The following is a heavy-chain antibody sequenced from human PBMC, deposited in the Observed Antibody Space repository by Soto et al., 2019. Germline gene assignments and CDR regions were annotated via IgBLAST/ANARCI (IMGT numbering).Heavy chain of an antibody. CDR2: IYYSGST. D-gene: IGHD3-3*01. CDR1: GGSITSSYYY. J-gene: IGHJ6*02. Sequence: PSETMCLTCTVSGGSITSSYYYWIWIRQPPGKGLEWIGYIYYSGSTYYNPSLKSRVSISIDTSKNQFSLKLSSVTAADTAVYYCAKSITIFGVARYYYGMDVWGQGTTVTVSS. CDR3: AKSITIFGVARYYYGMDV. V-gene: IGHV4-30-4*01.